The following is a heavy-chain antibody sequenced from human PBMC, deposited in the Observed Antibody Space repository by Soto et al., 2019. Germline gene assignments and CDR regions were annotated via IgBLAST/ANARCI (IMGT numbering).Heavy chain of an antibody. V-gene: IGHV3-48*01. CDR2: ISSSISTI. CDR1: GFTFSSYS. D-gene: IGHD3-3*01. J-gene: IGHJ5*02. Sequence: GGSLRLSCAASGFTFSSYSMNWVRQAPGKGLEWVSYISSSISTIYYADSVKGRFTISRDNAKNSLYLQMNSLRAEDTAVYYCARDGVDFWSWFDPWGRGTLVTVSS. CDR3: ARDGVDFWSWFDP.